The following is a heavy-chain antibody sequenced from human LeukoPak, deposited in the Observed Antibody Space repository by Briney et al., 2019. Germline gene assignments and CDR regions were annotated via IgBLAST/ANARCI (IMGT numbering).Heavy chain of an antibody. D-gene: IGHD3-16*01. CDR3: ARETLGTSKIDH. V-gene: IGHV4-39*02. J-gene: IGHJ4*02. CDR2: THYSGRT. CDR1: GASISSSGFS. Sequence: SETLSLTCTVSGASISSSGFSWAWIRQPPGKGPEWIGSTHYSGRTTYNPSPSLKSRVTISADTSKNQYSLEVSSVTAADTAVYYCARETLGTSKIDHWGQGTLVTVSS.